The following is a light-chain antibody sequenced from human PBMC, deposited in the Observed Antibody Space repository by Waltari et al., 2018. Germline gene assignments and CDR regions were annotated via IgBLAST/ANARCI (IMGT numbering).Light chain of an antibody. V-gene: IGLV3-19*01. Sequence: SSGLTQDPAVSAALGQTIRITCRGDRLRTSYASWYQLKTGQAPVLVMLGKEKRPSGVPDRISGESSETTSSLIITGAQAEDEADYYCSSRNGRASQVVFAGGTKVTVL. CDR2: GKE. CDR3: SSRNGRASQVV. J-gene: IGLJ2*01. CDR1: RLRTSY.